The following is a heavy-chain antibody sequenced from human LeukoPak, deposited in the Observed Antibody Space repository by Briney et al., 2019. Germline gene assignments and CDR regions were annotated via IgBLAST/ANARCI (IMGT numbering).Heavy chain of an antibody. CDR3: TADWGYYGSGTYGRDV. CDR2: ISGSGGST. J-gene: IGHJ6*02. D-gene: IGHD3-10*01. Sequence: PGGSLRLSCAASGFTFSSYAMSWVRQAPGKGLEWVSAISGSGGSTYYADSVKGRFTISRDNSKNTLYLQMNTLTSEDTGVYYCTADWGYYGSGTYGRDVWGQGTTVVISS. CDR1: GFTFSSYA. V-gene: IGHV3-23*01.